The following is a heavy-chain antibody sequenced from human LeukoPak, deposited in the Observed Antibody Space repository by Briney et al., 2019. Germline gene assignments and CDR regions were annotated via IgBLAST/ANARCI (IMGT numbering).Heavy chain of an antibody. J-gene: IGHJ5*02. D-gene: IGHD3-22*01. Sequence: GSLRLSCAASGFTFSSYSMNWVRQAPGKGLEWVSSISSSSSYIYYADSVKGRFTISRDNAKNSLYLQMNSLRAEDTAVYYCARRGGYYDSSGYLTAQNWLDPWGQGTLVTVSS. CDR3: ARRGGYYDSSGYLTAQNWLDP. V-gene: IGHV3-21*01. CDR1: GFTFSSYS. CDR2: ISSSSSYI.